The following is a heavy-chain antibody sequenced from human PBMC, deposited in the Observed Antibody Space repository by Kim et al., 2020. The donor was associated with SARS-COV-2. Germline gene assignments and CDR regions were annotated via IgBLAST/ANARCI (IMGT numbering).Heavy chain of an antibody. CDR3: ARSTTVTTGRGWFDP. D-gene: IGHD4-17*01. J-gene: IGHJ5*02. CDR1: GGSLRSSDQF. CDR2: IFHSGNT. V-gene: IGHV4-39*01. Sequence: LETLSLTCTVSGGSLRSSDQFWAWIRQPPGKGLEWIGNIFHSGNTYYNPSLRSRVSISVDTSKNQFSLRLSSVTAADTAVYYCARSTTVTTGRGWFDPWGQGTLVTVSS.